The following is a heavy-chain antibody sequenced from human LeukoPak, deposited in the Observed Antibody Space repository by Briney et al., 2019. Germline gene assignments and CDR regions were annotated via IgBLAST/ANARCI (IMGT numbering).Heavy chain of an antibody. D-gene: IGHD3-10*01. J-gene: IGHJ4*02. V-gene: IGHV4-34*01. CDR2: INHSGST. Sequence: SETLSLTCAVYGGSFSGYYWSWIRQPPGKGPEWIGEINHSGSTNYNPSLKSRVTISVDTSKNQFSLKLSSVTAADTAVYYCAGHYYGSGSPDYWGQGTLVTVSS. CDR1: GGSFSGYY. CDR3: AGHYYGSGSPDY.